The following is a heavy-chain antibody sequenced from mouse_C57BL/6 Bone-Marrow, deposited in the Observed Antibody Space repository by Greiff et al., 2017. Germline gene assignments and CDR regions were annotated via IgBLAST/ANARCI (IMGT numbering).Heavy chain of an antibody. V-gene: IGHV5-12*01. J-gene: IGHJ4*01. CDR3: ARQSPHAMDY. CDR1: GFTFSDYY. CDR2: ISNGGGST. Sequence: EVKLVESGGGLVQPGGSLKLSCAASGFTFSDYYMYWVRQTPEKRLEWVAYISNGGGSTYYPDTVKGRFTISRDNAKNTLCLQMSRLKAEDTAMYYCARQSPHAMDYWGQGTSVTVSS.